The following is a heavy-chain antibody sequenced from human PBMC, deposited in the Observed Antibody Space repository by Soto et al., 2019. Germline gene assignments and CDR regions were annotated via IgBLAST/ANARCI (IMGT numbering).Heavy chain of an antibody. CDR1: GGSISSSNW. CDR3: ARSVVVVAATGNWFDP. V-gene: IGHV4-4*02. D-gene: IGHD2-15*01. CDR2: IYHSGST. Sequence: SETLSLTCAVSGGSISSSNWWSWVRQPPGKGLEWIGEIYHSGSTNYNPSLKSRVTISVDKSKNQFSLKLSSVTAADTAVYYCARSVVVVAATGNWFDPWGQGTLVTVS. J-gene: IGHJ5*02.